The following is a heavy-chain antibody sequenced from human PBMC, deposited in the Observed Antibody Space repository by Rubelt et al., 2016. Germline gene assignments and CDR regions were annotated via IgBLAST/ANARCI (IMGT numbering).Heavy chain of an antibody. D-gene: IGHD3-22*01. V-gene: IGHV1-2*02. Sequence: APGQGLEWMGWINPNSGGTNYAQKFQGRVTMTRDTSISTAYMELSRLGSDDTAVYYCARDRNYYDSSGYPDYWGQGTLVTVSS. CDR3: ARDRNYYDSSGYPDY. J-gene: IGHJ4*02. CDR2: INPNSGGT.